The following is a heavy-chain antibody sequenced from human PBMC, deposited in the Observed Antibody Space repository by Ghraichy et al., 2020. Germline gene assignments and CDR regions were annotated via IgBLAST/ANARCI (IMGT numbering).Heavy chain of an antibody. CDR1: GGSISSSSYY. CDR2: IYYSGST. Sequence: SETLSLTCTVSGGSISSSSYYWGWIRQPPGKGLEWIGSIYYSGSTYYNPSLKSRVTISVDTSKNQFSLKLSPVTAADTAVYYCARARTVVAPRGWFDPWGQGTLVTVSS. CDR3: ARARTVVAPRGWFDP. V-gene: IGHV4-39*01. J-gene: IGHJ5*02. D-gene: IGHD4-23*01.